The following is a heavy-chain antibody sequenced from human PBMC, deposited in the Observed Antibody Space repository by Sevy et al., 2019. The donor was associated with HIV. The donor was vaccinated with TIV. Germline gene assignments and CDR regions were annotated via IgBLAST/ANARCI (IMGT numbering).Heavy chain of an antibody. CDR3: AKDPSGSGIAVAGQLQYYFDY. CDR1: GFTFSSYA. CDR2: ISGSGGST. J-gene: IGHJ4*02. D-gene: IGHD6-19*01. Sequence: GGSLRLSCAASGFTFSSYAMSWVRQAPGKGLEWVSAISGSGGSTYYADSVKGRFTISRDNSKNTLYLQMNSLIAEDTAVDDSAKDPSGSGIAVAGQLQYYFDYWGQGTLVTVSS. V-gene: IGHV3-23*01.